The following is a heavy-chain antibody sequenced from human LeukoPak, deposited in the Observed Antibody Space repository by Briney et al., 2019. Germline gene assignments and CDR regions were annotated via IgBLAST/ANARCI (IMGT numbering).Heavy chain of an antibody. CDR1: GFTFNTYS. J-gene: IGHJ4*02. V-gene: IGHV3-48*01. CDR3: ARRFDY. CDR2: ISESSDTI. Sequence: PGGSLRLSCAAPGFTFNTYSMNWVRQAPGKGLEWISYISESSDTIYYADSVKGRFTISRDNAKNSLYLQMNSLRAEDTALYYCARRFDYWGQGTLVTVSS.